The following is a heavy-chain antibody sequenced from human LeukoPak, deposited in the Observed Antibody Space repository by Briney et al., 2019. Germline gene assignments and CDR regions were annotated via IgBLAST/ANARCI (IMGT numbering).Heavy chain of an antibody. CDR3: TRRAARWQFDL. D-gene: IGHD5-24*01. V-gene: IGHV3-9*01. Sequence: GGSLRLSCAVAGFNFDDYAMHWVRQAPGRGLEWVSGINWKTGNGIYADSVKGRFTISRDNAKNSLYLQMSSLRAEDTALYYCTRRAARWQFDLWGRGTLLTVSS. CDR2: INWKTGNG. CDR1: GFNFDDYA. J-gene: IGHJ2*01.